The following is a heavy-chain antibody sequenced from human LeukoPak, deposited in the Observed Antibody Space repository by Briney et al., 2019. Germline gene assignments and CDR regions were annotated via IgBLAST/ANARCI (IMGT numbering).Heavy chain of an antibody. J-gene: IGHJ4*02. D-gene: IGHD5-24*01. Sequence: ASVKVSCKASGGTFSSYAISWVRQAPGQGLEWMGRIIPILGIANYAQKFQGRVTITADKSTSTAYMELSSLRSEDTAVYYCARGEMATFNVYWGQGTLVTVSS. CDR3: ARGEMATFNVY. V-gene: IGHV1-69*04. CDR1: GGTFSSYA. CDR2: IIPILGIA.